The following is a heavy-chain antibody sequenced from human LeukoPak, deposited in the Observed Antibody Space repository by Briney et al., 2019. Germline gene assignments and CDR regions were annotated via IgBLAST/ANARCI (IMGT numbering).Heavy chain of an antibody. CDR1: GYTFTSYE. CDR2: MNPNGGNT. D-gene: IGHD2-2*01. J-gene: IGHJ6*02. CDR3: ARGRIPMDCSSTSCFFIDYGMDV. V-gene: IGHV1-8*01. Sequence: ASVKVSCKASGYTFTSYEINWVRQATGQGLEWMGWMNPNGGNTGYAQKFQGRVTMTRNTSISTAYMELSSLRSEDTAVYYCARGRIPMDCSSTSCFFIDYGMDVWGQGTTVTVSS.